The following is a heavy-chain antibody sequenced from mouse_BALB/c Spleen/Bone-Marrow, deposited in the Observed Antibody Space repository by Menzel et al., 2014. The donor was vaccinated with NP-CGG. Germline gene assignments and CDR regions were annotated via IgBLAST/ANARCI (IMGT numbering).Heavy chain of an antibody. J-gene: IGHJ4*01. CDR2: INSNGGST. CDR1: GFTFSNYG. D-gene: IGHD2-14*01. Sequence: EVMLVESGGGLVQPGGSLKLSCAASGFTFSNYGMSWVRQTPDKRLELVATINSNGGSTSYPDSAKGRFTISRDNAKNTLCLQMSSLKSGHAAMYYCARESYRCCCAMDCWGQGTSVTVSS. CDR3: ARESYRCCCAMDC. V-gene: IGHV5-6-3*01.